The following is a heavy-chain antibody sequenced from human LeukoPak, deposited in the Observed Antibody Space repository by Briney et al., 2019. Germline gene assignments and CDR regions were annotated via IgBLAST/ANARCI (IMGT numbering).Heavy chain of an antibody. CDR2: ISSNGGST. Sequence: PGGSLRLSCAASGFTFSSYAMHWVRQAPGKGLEYVSAISSNGGSTYYANSVKGRFTISRDNSKNTLYLQMGSLRAEDMAVYYCARADDILTGYLDYWGQGTLVTVSS. J-gene: IGHJ4*02. D-gene: IGHD3-9*01. CDR1: GFTFSSYA. V-gene: IGHV3-64*01. CDR3: ARADDILTGYLDY.